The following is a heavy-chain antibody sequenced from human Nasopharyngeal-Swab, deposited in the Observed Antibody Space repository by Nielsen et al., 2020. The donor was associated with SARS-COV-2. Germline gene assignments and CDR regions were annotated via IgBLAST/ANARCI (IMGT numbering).Heavy chain of an antibody. J-gene: IGHJ2*01. CDR2: IYYSGST. V-gene: IGHV4-39*02. CDR3: ARDGDYYDSSGPWYFDL. Sequence: SETLSLTCTVSGGSISSSSYYWGWIRQPPGKGLEWIGSIYYSGSTYYNPSLKSRVTISVDTSKNQFSLKLSSVTAADTAVYYCARDGDYYDSSGPWYFDLWGRGTLVTVSS. CDR1: GGSISSSSYY. D-gene: IGHD3-22*01.